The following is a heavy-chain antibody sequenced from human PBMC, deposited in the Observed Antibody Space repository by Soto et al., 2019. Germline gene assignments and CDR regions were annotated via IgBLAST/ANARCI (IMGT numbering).Heavy chain of an antibody. J-gene: IGHJ4*01. Sequence: EVQLLESGGGLIQLGGSRILSCAASGFTFSTFDMTWGRQPPGKGLEWVSLIRGSSGSTYYADSVKSRFTISRANYKNTLYLQINSLRAEDQDVYFCVKGAWLDYWGKGKMVTVSS. V-gene: IGHV3-23*01. CDR3: VKGAWLDY. CDR1: GFTFSTFD. CDR2: IRGSSGST.